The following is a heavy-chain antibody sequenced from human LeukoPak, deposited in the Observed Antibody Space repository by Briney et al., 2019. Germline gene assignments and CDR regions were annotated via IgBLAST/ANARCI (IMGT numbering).Heavy chain of an antibody. V-gene: IGHV4-38-2*02. J-gene: IGHJ4*02. CDR3: ARVAAVAGGIDY. D-gene: IGHD6-19*01. Sequence: SETLSLTCTVSDYSVRSGYYWGWIRQPPGKGLEWIGTIYHSGSTYYNPSLKSRVTISVDTSKNQFSLKLSSVTAADTAVYYCARVAAVAGGIDYWGQGTLVTVSS. CDR2: IYHSGST. CDR1: DYSVRSGYY.